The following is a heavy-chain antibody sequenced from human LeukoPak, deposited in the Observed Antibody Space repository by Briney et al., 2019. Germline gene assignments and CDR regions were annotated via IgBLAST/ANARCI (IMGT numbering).Heavy chain of an antibody. CDR3: AKDIGGRGSYSPDY. J-gene: IGHJ4*02. CDR2: ISGSGGST. D-gene: IGHD1-26*01. CDR1: GFTFSSYA. Sequence: PGGSLRLSCAASGFTFSSYAMSWVRQAPGKGLEWVSAISGSGGSTYYADSVKGRFTISRDNSKNSLYLQMNSLRTEDTALYYCAKDIGGRGSYSPDYWGQGTLVTVSS. V-gene: IGHV3-23*01.